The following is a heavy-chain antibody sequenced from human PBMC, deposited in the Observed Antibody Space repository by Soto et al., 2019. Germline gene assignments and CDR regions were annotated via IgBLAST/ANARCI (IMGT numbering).Heavy chain of an antibody. V-gene: IGHV3-30*18. J-gene: IGHJ6*01. CDR2: ISYDGSNK. CDR3: AKDRLANPTYYYYYYGLEV. Sequence: VGSLRLSCASSVFTFSSYGMHCVRHSPGKWLEWVAIISYDGSNKYYADSVKGRFTISRDRSKNTLYLQMNSLRAADTAVYYCAKDRLANPTYYYYYYGLEVWGQGTRVSVSS. CDR1: VFTFSSYG. D-gene: IGHD1-1*01.